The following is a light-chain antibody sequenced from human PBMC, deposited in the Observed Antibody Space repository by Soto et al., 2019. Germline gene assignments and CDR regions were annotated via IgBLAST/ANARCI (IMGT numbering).Light chain of an antibody. CDR2: AAS. J-gene: IGKJ2*01. CDR3: QQYGSSPPYT. V-gene: IGKV3-20*01. Sequence: DMVLTQSPGTLSLSPGERATLSCRASRSFASSYLGRYQQKPGQAPRLLLYAASKRATGIPDRFSGSGSGTDFTLTINRLEPEDSAVYYCQQYGSSPPYTFGQGTKVEI. CDR1: RSFASSY.